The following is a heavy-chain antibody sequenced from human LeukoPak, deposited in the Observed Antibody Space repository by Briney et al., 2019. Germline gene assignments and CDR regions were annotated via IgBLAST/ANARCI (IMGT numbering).Heavy chain of an antibody. CDR3: ARDFSRGSYKGRDYYMDV. CDR2: IRYDGSNK. J-gene: IGHJ6*03. D-gene: IGHD3-16*01. Sequence: PGGSLRLSCAASGFTFSSYGMHWVRQAPGRGLEWVAFIRYDGSNKYYADSVKGRFTISRDNSKNTLYPQMNSLRAEDTAVYYCARDFSRGSYKGRDYYMDVWGKGTTVTVSS. V-gene: IGHV3-30*02. CDR1: GFTFSSYG.